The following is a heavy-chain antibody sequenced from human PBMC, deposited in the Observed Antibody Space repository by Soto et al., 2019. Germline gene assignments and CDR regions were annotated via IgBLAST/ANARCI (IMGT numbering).Heavy chain of an antibody. CDR3: AAERGYSYGSFDY. Sequence: ASVKVSCKASGFTFTSSAVQWVRQARGQRLEWIGWIVVGSGNTNYAQKFQERVTITRDMSTSTAYMELSSLRSEDTAVYYCAAERGYSYGSFDYWGQGTLVTVS. J-gene: IGHJ4*02. D-gene: IGHD5-18*01. CDR2: IVVGSGNT. V-gene: IGHV1-58*01. CDR1: GFTFTSSA.